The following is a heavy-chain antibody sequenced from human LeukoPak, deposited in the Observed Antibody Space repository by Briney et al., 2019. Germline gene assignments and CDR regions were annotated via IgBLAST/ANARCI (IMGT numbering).Heavy chain of an antibody. CDR1: GGSFSGYY. CDR3: ARGLFFGHNYLDY. D-gene: IGHD3-10*01. V-gene: IGHV4-34*01. Sequence: SETLSLTCAVYGGSFSGYYWSWIRQPPGKGLEWIGEINHSGSTNYNPSLKSRVTISVDTSKNQFSLKLSSVTAADTAVYYCARGLFFGHNYLDYWGQGTLVTVSS. CDR2: INHSGST. J-gene: IGHJ4*02.